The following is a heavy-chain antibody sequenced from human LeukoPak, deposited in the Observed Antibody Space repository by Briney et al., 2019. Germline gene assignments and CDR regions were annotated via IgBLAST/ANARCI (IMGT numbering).Heavy chain of an antibody. CDR2: ISSSSSYI. CDR3: ATKLPAAGRGFDY. CDR1: GFTFSSYS. Sequence: RTGGSLRLSCAASGFTFSSYSMNWVRQAPGKGLEWVSSISSSSSYIYYADSVKGRFTISRDSAKNSLFLQMNGLRAEDTAVYYCATKLPAAGRGFDYWGQGTLVTVSS. V-gene: IGHV3-21*04. J-gene: IGHJ4*02. D-gene: IGHD6-13*01.